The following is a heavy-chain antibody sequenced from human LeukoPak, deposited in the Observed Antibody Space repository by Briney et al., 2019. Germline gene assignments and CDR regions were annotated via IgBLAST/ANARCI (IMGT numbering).Heavy chain of an antibody. CDR3: ARLYYDFWSGYYTAWFDP. J-gene: IGHJ5*02. Sequence: SETLSLTCTVSGGSISSYYWSWIRQPPGKGLEWIGYIYYSGSTNYNPSLKSRVTISVDTSKNQYSLKLSSVTAADTAVYYCARLYYDFWSGYYTAWFDPWGQGTLVTVSS. D-gene: IGHD3-3*01. CDR2: IYYSGST. CDR1: GGSISSYY. V-gene: IGHV4-59*08.